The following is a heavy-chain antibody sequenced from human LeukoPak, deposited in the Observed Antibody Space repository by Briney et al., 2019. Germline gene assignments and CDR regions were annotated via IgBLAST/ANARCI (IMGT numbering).Heavy chain of an antibody. CDR2: IYYSGST. V-gene: IGHV4-59*01. CDR1: GGSITSYY. Sequence: SETLSLTCTVSGGSITSYYWSWIRQPPGKGLEWIGYIYYSGSTNYNPSLKSRFTISVDTSKNQFSLKLSSVTAADTAVYYCARDTLDYFDYWGQGTLVTVSS. CDR3: ARDTLDYFDY. J-gene: IGHJ4*02.